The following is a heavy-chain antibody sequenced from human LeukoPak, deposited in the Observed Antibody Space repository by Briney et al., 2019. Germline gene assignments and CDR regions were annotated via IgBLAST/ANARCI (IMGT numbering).Heavy chain of an antibody. CDR2: TRKSGGTT. J-gene: IGHJ6*02. Sequence: GESLRLSCAASGFTFSTYSMHWVRQAAGKVLECVSPTRKSGGTTYYAKSSKGRFTCTRDNSKNTLYLQMSSLRAEDMAVYYCARDSYCASGSYYGMDVWGQGTTVTVSS. CDR3: ARDSYCASGSYYGMDV. D-gene: IGHD3-10*01. V-gene: IGHV3-64*01. CDR1: GFTFSTYS.